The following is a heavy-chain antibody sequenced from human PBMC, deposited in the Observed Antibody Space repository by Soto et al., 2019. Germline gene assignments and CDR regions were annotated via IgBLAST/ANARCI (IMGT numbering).Heavy chain of an antibody. Sequence: SETLSLTCSVSGGSISSPSYYWGWIRQPPGKGLEWIGSIYYSGSTFYNPSLRSRVTLSVDTSKNQFSLRLNSVTVADTAVYFCAGFVVPASRNSDFDYWGQGTLVTVSS. CDR2: IYYSGST. J-gene: IGHJ4*02. D-gene: IGHD2-15*01. CDR3: AGFVVPASRNSDFDY. V-gene: IGHV4-39*01. CDR1: GGSISSPSYY.